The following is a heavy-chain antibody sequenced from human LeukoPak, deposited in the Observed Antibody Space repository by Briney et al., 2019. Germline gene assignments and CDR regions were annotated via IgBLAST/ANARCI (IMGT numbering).Heavy chain of an antibody. Sequence: ASVKVSCKVSGYTLTELSMHWVRQAPGKGLEWMGGFDPEDGETIYAQRFQGRVTMTRDTSTSTVYMDLSSLRSEDTAVYYCARDPYSSNWTGNWFDPWGQGTLVTVSS. CDR2: FDPEDGET. J-gene: IGHJ5*02. D-gene: IGHD6-13*01. CDR3: ARDPYSSNWTGNWFDP. V-gene: IGHV1-24*01. CDR1: GYTLTELS.